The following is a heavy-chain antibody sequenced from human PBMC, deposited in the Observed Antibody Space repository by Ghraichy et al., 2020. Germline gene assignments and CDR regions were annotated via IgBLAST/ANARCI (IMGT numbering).Heavy chain of an antibody. Sequence: GGSLRLSCAASGFTFSSYAMHWVRQAPGKGLECLAVISYDGSNKFHADSVKGRFTISRDNSNNTLYLQMNSLRAEDTAVYYCARAEVYHPHGSPGYFHYWGQGTLVTVSS. CDR2: ISYDGSNK. J-gene: IGHJ1*01. CDR1: GFTFSSYA. D-gene: IGHD6-6*01. V-gene: IGHV3-30*04. CDR3: ARAEVYHPHGSPGYFHY.